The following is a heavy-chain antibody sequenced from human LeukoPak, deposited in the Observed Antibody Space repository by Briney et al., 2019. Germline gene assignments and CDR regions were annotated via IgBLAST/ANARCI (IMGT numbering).Heavy chain of an antibody. V-gene: IGHV4-59*01. Sequence: SETLSLTCTVSGGSISSDYWSRIRQPPGKGLEWIGYIYHSGSTNYNPSLKSRVTISIDTSKNQFSLKLNSVTAADTAVYYCARDLIHRDDSNAAWGQGTLVSVSS. CDR3: ARDLIHRDDSNAA. D-gene: IGHD2-8*01. CDR1: GGSISSDY. CDR2: IYHSGST. J-gene: IGHJ5*02.